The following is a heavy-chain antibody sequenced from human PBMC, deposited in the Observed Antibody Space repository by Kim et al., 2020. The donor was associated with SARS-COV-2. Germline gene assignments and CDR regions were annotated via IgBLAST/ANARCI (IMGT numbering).Heavy chain of an antibody. CDR2: IYYSGST. D-gene: IGHD6-6*01. J-gene: IGHJ3*02. CDR1: GGSISSYY. V-gene: IGHV4-59*01. CDR3: ARDHGAAARPIGAFDI. Sequence: SETLSLTCTVSGGSISSYYWSWIRQPPGKGLEWIGYIYYSGSTNYNPSLKSRVTISVDTSKNQFSLKLSSVTAADTAVYYCARDHGAAARPIGAFDIWGQGTMVTVSS.